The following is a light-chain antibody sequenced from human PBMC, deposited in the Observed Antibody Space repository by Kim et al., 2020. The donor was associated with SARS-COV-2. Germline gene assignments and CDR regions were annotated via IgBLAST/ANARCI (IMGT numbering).Light chain of an antibody. CDR3: QQYGRSPLT. CDR2: GAS. Sequence: EIVLTQSPGTLSLSPVERATLSCRASQSVSSSSLAWYQQKPGQAPRLLIYGASSRATGIPDRFSGSGSGTDFTLTISRLEPEDFAVYYCQQYGRSPLTFGGGTKVDIK. J-gene: IGKJ4*01. V-gene: IGKV3-20*01. CDR1: QSVSSSS.